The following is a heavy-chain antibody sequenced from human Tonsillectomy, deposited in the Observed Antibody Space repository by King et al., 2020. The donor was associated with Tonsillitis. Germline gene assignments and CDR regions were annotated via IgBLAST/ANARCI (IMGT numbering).Heavy chain of an antibody. J-gene: IGHJ6*03. CDR1: GGSFSGYS. CDR2: INDSGST. Sequence: VQVQQWGAGLLKPSETLSLTCAVYGGSFSGYSWSWIRQPPGKELEWIGKINDSGSTKYNPSLKSRATISLDTPKIQISLRLTSVTAADTAVYYCATMPATIHLNSNPSMDFWAKGTTVTVSS. CDR3: ATMPATIHLNSNPSMDF. D-gene: IGHD5-12*01. V-gene: IGHV4-34*01.